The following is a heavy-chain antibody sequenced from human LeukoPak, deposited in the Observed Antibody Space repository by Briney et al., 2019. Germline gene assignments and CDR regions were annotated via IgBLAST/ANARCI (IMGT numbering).Heavy chain of an antibody. J-gene: IGHJ6*02. CDR2: INPNSGGT. D-gene: IGHD6-19*01. V-gene: IGHV1-2*04. Sequence: ASVKVSCKASGGTFSSYAISWVRQAPGQGLEWMGWINPNSGGTNYAQKFQGWVTMTRDTSISTAYMELSRLRSDDTAVYYCARERIAVAGGEYYYYYGMDVWGQGTTVTVSS. CDR1: GGTFSSYA. CDR3: ARERIAVAGGEYYYYYGMDV.